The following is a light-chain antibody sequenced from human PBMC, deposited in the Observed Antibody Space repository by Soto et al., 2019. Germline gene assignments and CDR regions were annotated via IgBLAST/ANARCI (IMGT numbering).Light chain of an antibody. Sequence: EIVLTQSPGTLSLSPGERATLSCRASQSVSNYLAWYQQKPGQAPRLLIYGASSRATGTPDRFSGSGSGTDFTLTISRLEPEDFAVYYCQQYGGSPQTFGQGTKVEIK. V-gene: IGKV3-20*01. J-gene: IGKJ1*01. CDR2: GAS. CDR1: QSVSNY. CDR3: QQYGGSPQT.